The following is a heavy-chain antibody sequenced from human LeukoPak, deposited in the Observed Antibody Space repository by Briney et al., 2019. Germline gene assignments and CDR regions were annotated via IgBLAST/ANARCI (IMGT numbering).Heavy chain of an antibody. CDR3: AKDIFSTVTNYFDY. J-gene: IGHJ4*02. CDR1: GFTFSSYA. D-gene: IGHD4-11*01. Sequence: GGSLRLSCAASGFTFSSYAMSWVRQAPGKGLEWVSVISGSGGSTYYADSVKGRFTISRDNSKNTLYLRMSSLRAEDTAVYYCAKDIFSTVTNYFDYWGQGTLVTVSS. V-gene: IGHV3-23*01. CDR2: ISGSGGST.